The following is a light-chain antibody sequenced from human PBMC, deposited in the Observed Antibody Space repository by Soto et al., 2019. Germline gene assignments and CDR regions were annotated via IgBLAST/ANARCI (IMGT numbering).Light chain of an antibody. J-gene: IGKJ5*01. V-gene: IGKV1-33*01. Sequence: DIQMTQSPSSLSASVGDRVTISCQASQDITNYLNWYQQKAGNAPKLLIYDASNLETGVPSRFSGNGSGTDFTFTISSLQPEDIATYYCQQYDNLLSITFGQGTRLDFK. CDR2: DAS. CDR3: QQYDNLLSIT. CDR1: QDITNY.